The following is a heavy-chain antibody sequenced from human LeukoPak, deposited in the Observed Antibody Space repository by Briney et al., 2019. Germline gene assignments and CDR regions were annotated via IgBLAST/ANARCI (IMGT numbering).Heavy chain of an antibody. CDR2: INHSGST. V-gene: IGHV4-34*01. Sequence: SETLSLTCAVYGGSFSGYYWSWIRQPPRKGLEWIGEINHSGSTNYNPSLKSPITISVDTSKNQFSLKLSSVTAADTAVYYCASRRGYSYSQASYYFDYWGQGTLVTVSS. CDR1: GGSFSGYY. J-gene: IGHJ4*02. CDR3: ASRRGYSYSQASYYFDY. D-gene: IGHD5-18*01.